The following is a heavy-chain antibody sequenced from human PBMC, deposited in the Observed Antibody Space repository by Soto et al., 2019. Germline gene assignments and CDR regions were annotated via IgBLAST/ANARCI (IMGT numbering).Heavy chain of an antibody. Sequence: EEQLVESGGDLVQPGGSLRLSCTSSGFALDTYDMNWVRLAPGKDLEWISHIATGGDRIYYADSVKGRFTISRDNARNALYLQMYSLRDDDTALYYCAGEHVLMFASYAAFNVWGQGTLVTVSS. D-gene: IGHD2-21*01. CDR3: AGEHVLMFASYAAFNV. V-gene: IGHV3-48*03. J-gene: IGHJ3*01. CDR1: GFALDTYD. CDR2: IATGGDRI.